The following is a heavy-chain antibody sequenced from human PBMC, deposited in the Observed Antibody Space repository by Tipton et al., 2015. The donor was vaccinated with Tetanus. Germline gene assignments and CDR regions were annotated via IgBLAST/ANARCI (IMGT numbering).Heavy chain of an antibody. CDR2: IYPGDSDT. CDR3: ARHAGATVYYYYMDV. J-gene: IGHJ6*03. D-gene: IGHD1-26*01. CDR1: GYSFTSYW. V-gene: IGHV5-51*01. Sequence: QSGPEVKKPGESLKISCKGSGYSFTSYWIGWVRQMPGKGLEWMGIIYPGDSDTRYSPSFQGQVTISADKSIGTAYLQWSSLKASDTAMYYCARHAGATVYYYYMDVWGKGTTVTVSS.